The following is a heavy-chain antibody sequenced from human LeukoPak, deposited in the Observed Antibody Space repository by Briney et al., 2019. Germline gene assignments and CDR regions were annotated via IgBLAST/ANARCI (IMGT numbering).Heavy chain of an antibody. D-gene: IGHD6-19*01. CDR3: ARDRGGWYLDWYFDL. CDR2: ISAYNGNT. CDR1: GYTFTSYY. Sequence: ASVKVSCKASGYTFTSYYMHWVRQAPGQGLEWMGWISAYNGNTNYAQNLQGRVTMTTDTSTNTAYMELRSLRSDDTAVYYCARDRGGWYLDWYFDLWGRGTLVTVSS. V-gene: IGHV1-18*04. J-gene: IGHJ2*01.